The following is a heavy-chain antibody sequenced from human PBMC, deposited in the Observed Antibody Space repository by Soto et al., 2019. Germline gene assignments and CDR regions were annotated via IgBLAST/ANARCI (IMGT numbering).Heavy chain of an antibody. CDR3: VQDHGPYHLNFGF. CDR2: ITNNGGST. V-gene: IGHV3-64D*06. Sequence: PGGSLRPSCSASGFTFSNYAIHWVRQAPGKGLEYVAAITNNGGSTKYADSVKGRFTISRDNSKSTVFLQMSSLRPEDTAIYYWVQDHGPYHLNFGFWGRGTLVTVSS. D-gene: IGHD2-2*01. J-gene: IGHJ4*02. CDR1: GFTFSNYA.